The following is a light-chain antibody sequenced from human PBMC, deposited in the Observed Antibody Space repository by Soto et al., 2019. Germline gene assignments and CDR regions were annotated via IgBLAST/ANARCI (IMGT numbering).Light chain of an antibody. Sequence: QSVLTQPPSASGTPGQRVTISCSGSSSNIGSNTVNWYQQLPGAAPKLLIYSNNQQPSGVPDRVSGSKSGTSASLAISGLQSEDEGNYYCAAWDDSLNGHVVFGGGTKLTVL. CDR1: SSNIGSNT. V-gene: IGLV1-44*01. J-gene: IGLJ2*01. CDR3: AAWDDSLNGHVV. CDR2: SNN.